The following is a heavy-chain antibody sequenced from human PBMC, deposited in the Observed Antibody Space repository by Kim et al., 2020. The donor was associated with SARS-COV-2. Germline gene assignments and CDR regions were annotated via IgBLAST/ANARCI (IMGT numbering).Heavy chain of an antibody. J-gene: IGHJ2*01. V-gene: IGHV3-23*01. Sequence: SHEHTVRGRYTISRDTSGNTLYLQMNSLTAEDTAVDYCAKAIRGYGYFDLWGRGTLVTVSS. CDR3: AKAIRGYGYFDL. D-gene: IGHD3-3*02.